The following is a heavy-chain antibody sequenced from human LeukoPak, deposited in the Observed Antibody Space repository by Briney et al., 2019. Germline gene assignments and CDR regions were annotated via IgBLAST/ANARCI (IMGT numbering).Heavy chain of an antibody. Sequence: GGSLRLSCAASGFTFSNSWVTWVRQSPGKGLDWVANIKEDGSEKYYVDSVKGRFTISRDNAKNSLYLQMNSLRAEDTAVYYCATDVGADWGQGTLVTVSS. V-gene: IGHV3-7*01. CDR1: GFTFSNSW. CDR2: IKEDGSEK. J-gene: IGHJ4*02. CDR3: ATDVGAD.